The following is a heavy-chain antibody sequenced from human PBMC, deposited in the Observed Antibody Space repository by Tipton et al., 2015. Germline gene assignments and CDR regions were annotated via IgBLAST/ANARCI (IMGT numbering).Heavy chain of an antibody. D-gene: IGHD3-16*01. CDR2: ISGSGDST. J-gene: IGHJ4*02. Sequence: SLRLSCAASGFTFSSYGMHWVRQAPGKGLEWVSAISGSGDSTHYADSVKGRFTISRDNSKNTLYLQINSLRAEDTAVYYCANVQEGELDYWGQGTLVIVSS. V-gene: IGHV3-23*01. CDR1: GFTFSSYG. CDR3: ANVQEGELDY.